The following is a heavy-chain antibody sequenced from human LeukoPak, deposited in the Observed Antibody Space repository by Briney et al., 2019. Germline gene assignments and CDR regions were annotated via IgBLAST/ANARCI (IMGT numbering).Heavy chain of an antibody. CDR2: ISSSGSTI. J-gene: IGHJ6*04. CDR3: AELGITMIGGV. V-gene: IGHV3-48*03. D-gene: IGHD3-10*02. CDR1: GFTFGSYE. Sequence: PGGSLRLSCAASGFTFGSYEMNWVRQAPGKGLEWVSYISSSGSTIYYADSVEGRFTISRDNAKNSLYLQMNSLRAEDTAVYYCAELGITMIGGVWGKGTTATISS.